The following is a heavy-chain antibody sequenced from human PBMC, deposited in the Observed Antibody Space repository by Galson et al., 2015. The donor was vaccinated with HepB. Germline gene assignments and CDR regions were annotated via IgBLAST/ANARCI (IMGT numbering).Heavy chain of an antibody. V-gene: IGHV3-33*01. D-gene: IGHD5-24*01. Sequence: SLRLSCAASGFTFSMYGMHWVRQAPGKGLEWVADVWYDGSDKYYADSVKGRFTISRDNSKNMVYMRMNSLRAEDTAVYFCARALERARDAYNWDYWGQGTLVTVSS. CDR2: VWYDGSDK. CDR1: GFTFSMYG. CDR3: ARALERARDAYNWDY. J-gene: IGHJ4*02.